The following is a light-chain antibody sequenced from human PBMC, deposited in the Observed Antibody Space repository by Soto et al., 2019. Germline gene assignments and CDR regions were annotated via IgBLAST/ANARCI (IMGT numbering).Light chain of an antibody. CDR3: QQYGSSGT. Sequence: EIVMTQSPAPLSVSPGERATLSCRASQSVSNNYLAWYQQKPGQAPRLLIYGASNRATGIPDRFSGSGSGTDFTLTISRLEPEDFAVYYCQQYGSSGTFGQGTK. CDR2: GAS. V-gene: IGKV3-20*01. J-gene: IGKJ1*01. CDR1: QSVSNNY.